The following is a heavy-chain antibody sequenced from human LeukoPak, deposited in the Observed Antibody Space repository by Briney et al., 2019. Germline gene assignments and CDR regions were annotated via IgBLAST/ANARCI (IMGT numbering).Heavy chain of an antibody. CDR3: ARDTAMVTGYFDY. D-gene: IGHD5-18*01. V-gene: IGHV3-74*03. J-gene: IGHJ4*02. CDR2: INGDGTST. CDR1: GFTFSTYW. Sequence: GGSLRLSCAASGFTFSTYWMHWVRQAPGKGLLWVSRINGDGTSTKYADSVKGRFTISRDNSRSTVFLQMNGLRLEDTAVYYCARDTAMVTGYFDYWGQGTLVTVS.